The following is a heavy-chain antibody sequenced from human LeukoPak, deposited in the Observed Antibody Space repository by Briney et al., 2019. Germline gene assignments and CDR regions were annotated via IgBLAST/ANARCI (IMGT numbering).Heavy chain of an antibody. CDR2: INHNGNVN. Sequence: GGSLRLSCAASGFTFSSYWMNWARQAPGKGLEWVASINHNGNVNYYVDSVKGRFTISRDNAKNSLYLQMSNLRAEDTAVYFCAKGGGLDVWGQGATITVSS. D-gene: IGHD3-16*01. CDR3: AKGGGLDV. V-gene: IGHV3-7*03. J-gene: IGHJ6*02. CDR1: GFTFSSYW.